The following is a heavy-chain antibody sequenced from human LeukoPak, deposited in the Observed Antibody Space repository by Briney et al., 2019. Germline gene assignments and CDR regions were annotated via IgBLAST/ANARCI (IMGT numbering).Heavy chain of an antibody. CDR3: VTSRDGFNPRHYGMDV. CDR2: IYSDGSST. CDR1: GFTLSNYW. V-gene: IGHV3-74*01. J-gene: IGHJ6*02. Sequence: GGSLRLSCAASGFTLSNYWMHWVRQAPGKGLVWVSCIYSDGSSTSYADSVKGRFTISRDNAKNTLYLQMNSLRAEDTAVYYCVTSRDGFNPRHYGMDVWGQGTTVTVFS. D-gene: IGHD5-24*01.